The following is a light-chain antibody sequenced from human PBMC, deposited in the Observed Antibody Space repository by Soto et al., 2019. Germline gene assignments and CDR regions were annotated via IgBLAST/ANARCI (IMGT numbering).Light chain of an antibody. CDR1: SSDVGSYNR. J-gene: IGLJ1*01. Sequence: QSVLTQPPSVSGSPGQSVTISCTGTSSDVGSYNRVSWYQQPPGTAPKVMIYEVSNRPSGVPDRFSGSKSGNTASLTISGLQPEDEADYYCSSSTSSNTYVFGTGTKVTVL. V-gene: IGLV2-18*02. CDR2: EVS. CDR3: SSSTSSNTYV.